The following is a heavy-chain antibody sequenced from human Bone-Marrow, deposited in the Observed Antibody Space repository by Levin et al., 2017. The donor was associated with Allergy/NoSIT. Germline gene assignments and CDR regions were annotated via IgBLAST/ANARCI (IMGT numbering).Heavy chain of an antibody. V-gene: IGHV3-30*04. CDR2: ISYDGSNK. D-gene: IGHD3-22*01. J-gene: IGHJ4*02. CDR1: GFTFSSYA. CDR3: ARGHSGYYY. Sequence: GGSLRLSCAASGFTFSSYAMHWVRQAPGKGLEWVAVISYDGSNKYYADSVKGRFTISRDNSKNTLYLQMNSLRAEDTAVYYCARGHSGYYYWGQGTLVTVSS.